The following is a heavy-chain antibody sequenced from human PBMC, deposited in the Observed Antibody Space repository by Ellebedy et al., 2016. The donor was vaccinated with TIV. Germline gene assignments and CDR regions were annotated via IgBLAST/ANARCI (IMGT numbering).Heavy chain of an antibody. Sequence: ASVKVSCKASGYTFTSYYMHWVRQAPGQGLEWMGGIIPIFGTANYAQKLQGRVTMTTDTSTSTAYMELRSLRSDDTAVYYCARVGGAEYGDYTLYYFDYWGQGTLVTVSS. CDR2: IIPIFGTA. V-gene: IGHV1-18*04. CDR3: ARVGGAEYGDYTLYYFDY. D-gene: IGHD4-17*01. J-gene: IGHJ4*02. CDR1: GYTFTSYY.